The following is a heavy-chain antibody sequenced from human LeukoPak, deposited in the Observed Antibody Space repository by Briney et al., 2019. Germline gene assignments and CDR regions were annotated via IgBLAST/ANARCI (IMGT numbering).Heavy chain of an antibody. J-gene: IGHJ4*02. Sequence: SETLSLTCTVSGGPISSYYWRWIRQPPGKALEWIGYIYCSWSPNYNPSLKSRVTLSLDTSKDQFSLKLSPATAADQAVYYRARESYGYFDYWGQGTLVTVSS. CDR2: IYCSWSP. CDR1: GGPISSYY. V-gene: IGHV4-59*12. D-gene: IGHD5-18*01. CDR3: ARESYGYFDY.